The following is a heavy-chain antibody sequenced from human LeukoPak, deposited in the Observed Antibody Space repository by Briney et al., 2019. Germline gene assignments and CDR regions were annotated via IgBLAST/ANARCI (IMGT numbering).Heavy chain of an antibody. V-gene: IGHV4-59*12. Sequence: SETLSLTCTVSGGSISSYYWSWIRQPPGKGLEWIGYIYYSGSTNYNPSLKSRVTISVDTSKNQFSLKLSSVTAADTAVYYCARGTTGYCSGGSCYNYYYYGMDVWGQGTTVTVSS. CDR1: GGSISSYY. CDR3: ARGTTGYCSGGSCYNYYYYGMDV. CDR2: IYYSGST. D-gene: IGHD2-15*01. J-gene: IGHJ6*02.